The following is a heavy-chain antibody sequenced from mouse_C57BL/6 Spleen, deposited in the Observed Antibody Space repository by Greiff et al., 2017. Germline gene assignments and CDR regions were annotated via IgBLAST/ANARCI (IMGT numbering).Heavy chain of an antibody. V-gene: IGHV2-9*01. Sequence: VKLMESGPGLVAPSQSLSITCTVSGFSLTSYGVDWVRQPPGTGLEWLGVIWGGGSTNSNSALMSRLSISKANSKGQVFLKMNSLQTDDTAMYYCAKHDYYGSSYGYAMDYWGQGTSVTVSS. CDR2: IWGGGST. CDR3: AKHDYYGSSYGYAMDY. J-gene: IGHJ4*01. D-gene: IGHD1-1*01. CDR1: GFSLTSYG.